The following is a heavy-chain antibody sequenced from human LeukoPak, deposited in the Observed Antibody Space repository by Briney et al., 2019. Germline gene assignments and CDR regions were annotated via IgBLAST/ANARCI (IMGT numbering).Heavy chain of an antibody. D-gene: IGHD6-19*01. CDR1: GYSLSSNNW. CDR2: IYYSGNT. J-gene: IGHJ3*02. Sequence: PSETLSLTCAVSGYSLSSNNWWAWIRQPPGKGLEWIGNIYYSGNTYYNPYNPSLTSRVTMSVDTSKNQFSLKLDSVTEIDTAMYYCARNQAVAANRGAFDIWGQGTMVTVSS. CDR3: ARNQAVAANRGAFDI. V-gene: IGHV4-28*01.